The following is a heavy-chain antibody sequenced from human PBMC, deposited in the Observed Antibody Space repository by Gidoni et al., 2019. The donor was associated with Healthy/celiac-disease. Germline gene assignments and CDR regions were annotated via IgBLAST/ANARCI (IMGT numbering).Heavy chain of an antibody. D-gene: IGHD1-7*01. CDR3: ARDFHRQLELPGYFDY. J-gene: IGHJ4*02. CDR1: GYTFTSYG. V-gene: IGHV1-18*01. CDR2: ISAYNSNT. Sequence: QVQLVQSGAEATKPGASVKVACNASGYTFTSYGISWVRQAPGQGLEWMGWISAYNSNTNNAQKLQGRVTMTTDTSTSTAYMELRSLRSDDTAVYYCARDFHRQLELPGYFDYWGQGTLVTVSS.